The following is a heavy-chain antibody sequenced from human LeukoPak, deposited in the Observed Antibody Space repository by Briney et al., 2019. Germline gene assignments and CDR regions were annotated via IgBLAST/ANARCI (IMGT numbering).Heavy chain of an antibody. CDR1: GFSFGMYA. CDR3: AKDENYLTSGNPTYFGY. CDR2: ISGSGVDT. D-gene: IGHD1-7*01. V-gene: IGHV3-23*01. J-gene: IGHJ4*02. Sequence: PGGSLRVSCSASGFSFGMYAMSWVRQAPGKGLAWVSAISGSGVDTYYADAVQGRFSISRDNSKNTMYLQMRSLSAEDTAVYFCAKDENYLTSGNPTYFGYWGQGVLVTVSS.